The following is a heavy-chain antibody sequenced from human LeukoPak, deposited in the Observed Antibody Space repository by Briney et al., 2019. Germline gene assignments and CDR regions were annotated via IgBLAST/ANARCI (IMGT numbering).Heavy chain of an antibody. CDR3: ARIRDYCSSTGCYAGKRFGYYYYGMDV. CDR1: GGSFSGYY. J-gene: IGHJ6*04. CDR2: INHSGST. D-gene: IGHD2-2*01. Sequence: SETLSLTCAVYGGSFSGYYWSWIRQPPGKGLEWIGEINHSGSTNYNPSLKSRVTISVDTSKNQFSLKLSSVTAADTAVYYCARIRDYCSSTGCYAGKRFGYYYYGMDVWGKGTTVTVSS. V-gene: IGHV4-34*01.